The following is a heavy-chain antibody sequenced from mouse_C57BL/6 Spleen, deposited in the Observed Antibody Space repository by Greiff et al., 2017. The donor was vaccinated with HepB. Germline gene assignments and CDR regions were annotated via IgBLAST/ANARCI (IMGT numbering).Heavy chain of an antibody. J-gene: IGHJ4*01. V-gene: IGHV1-26*01. CDR1: GYTFTDYY. D-gene: IGHD1-1*01. CDR2: INPNNGGT. CDR3: ARDYASSYDYAMDY. Sequence: EVQLQQSGPELVKPGASVKISCKASGYTFTDYYMNWVKQSHGKSLEWIGDINPNNGGTSYNQKFKGKATLTVDKSSSTAYMELSSLTSEDSAVYYCARDYASSYDYAMDYWGQGTSVTVSS.